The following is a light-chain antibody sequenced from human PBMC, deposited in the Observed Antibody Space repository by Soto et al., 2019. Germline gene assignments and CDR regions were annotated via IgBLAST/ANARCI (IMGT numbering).Light chain of an antibody. J-gene: IGKJ1*01. V-gene: IGKV1-12*01. CDR1: QSLNNW. CDR2: AAS. Sequence: DIQMTQSPSSVSASVGDRVTITCRASQSLNNWLAWYQQKPGEAPQLLISAASGLQSGVPSRFSGSGSGTDFTLSISSLQPEDVAVYFCQQSNRFPWTFGQGTKVELK. CDR3: QQSNRFPWT.